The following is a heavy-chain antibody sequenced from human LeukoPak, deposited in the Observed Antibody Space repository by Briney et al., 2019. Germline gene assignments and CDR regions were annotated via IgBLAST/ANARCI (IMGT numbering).Heavy chain of an antibody. V-gene: IGHV4-61*02. Sequence: SQTLSLTCTVSGCSISSGSYYWSWIRQPAGKGLEWIGRIYTSGSTNYNPSLKSRVTISVDTSKNQFSLKLSSVTAADTAVYYCARDPALDGYNYFDYWGQGTLVTVSS. CDR1: GCSISSGSYY. D-gene: IGHD5-24*01. J-gene: IGHJ4*02. CDR3: ARDPALDGYNYFDY. CDR2: IYTSGST.